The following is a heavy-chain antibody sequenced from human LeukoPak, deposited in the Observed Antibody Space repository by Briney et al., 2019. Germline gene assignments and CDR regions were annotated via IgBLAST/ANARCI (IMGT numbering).Heavy chain of an antibody. CDR1: GGSISSGGYY. Sequence: PSQTLSLTCTVSGGSISSGGYYWSWIRQHPGKGLEWIGYIYYSGSTCYNPSLKSRVTISVDTSKNQFSLKLSSVTAAGTAVYYCARSGLRSYWYFDLWGRGTLVTVSS. V-gene: IGHV4-31*03. D-gene: IGHD4-17*01. CDR3: ARSGLRSYWYFDL. CDR2: IYYSGST. J-gene: IGHJ2*01.